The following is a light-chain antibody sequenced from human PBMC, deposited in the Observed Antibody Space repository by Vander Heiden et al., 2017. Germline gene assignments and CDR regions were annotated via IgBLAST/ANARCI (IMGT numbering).Light chain of an antibody. CDR1: SSNIGAGYD. CDR2: GNN. CDR3: QSYDSSLSGSEV. J-gene: IGLJ3*02. V-gene: IGLV1-40*01. Sequence: QSVLTQPPSVSGAPGQRVTISCTGSSSNIGAGYDVHWYQQLPGTAPKLLIYGNNNQPSGVPDRFSGSKSGTSASLAITGLQAEDEADYYCQSYDSSLSGSEVFGGGTKLTVL.